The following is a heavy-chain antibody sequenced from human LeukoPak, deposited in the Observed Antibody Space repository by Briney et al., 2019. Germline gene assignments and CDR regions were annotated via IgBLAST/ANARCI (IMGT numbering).Heavy chain of an antibody. D-gene: IGHD3-10*01. CDR2: IYYSGST. CDR1: GGSISSYY. CDR3: ARVFDSGSQAYFCYMDV. J-gene: IGHJ6*03. V-gene: IGHV4-59*01. Sequence: PSETLSLTCTVSGGSISSYYWSWIRQPPGKGLEWIGYIYYSGSTNYNPSLKSRVTISVDTSKNQFSLKLSSVTAADTAVYYCARVFDSGSQAYFCYMDVWGKGTTVTIFS.